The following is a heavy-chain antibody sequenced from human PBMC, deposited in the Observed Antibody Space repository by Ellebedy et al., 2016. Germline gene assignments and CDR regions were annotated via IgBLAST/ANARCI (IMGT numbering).Heavy chain of an antibody. J-gene: IGHJ5*02. CDR1: GGSISSYY. V-gene: IGHV4-59*08. CDR2: IYYSGST. CDR3: ARHVRSLTSTGTTYSWFDP. D-gene: IGHD1-1*01. Sequence: ESLKISCTVSGGSISSYYWSWIRQPPGKGLEWIGYIYYSGSTNYNPSLKSRVTISVDTSKNQFSLKLSSVTAADTAVYYCARHVRSLTSTGTTYSWFDPWGQGTLVTVSS.